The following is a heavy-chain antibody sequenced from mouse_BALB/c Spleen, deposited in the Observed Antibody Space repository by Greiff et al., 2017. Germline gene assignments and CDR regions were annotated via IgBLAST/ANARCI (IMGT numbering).Heavy chain of an antibody. CDR2: ISSGGST. CDR3: AREGHYYGSSPYYFDY. V-gene: IGHV5-6-5*01. CDR1: GFTFSSYA. Sequence: EVKLMESGGDLVKPGGSLKLSCAASGFTFSSYAMSWVRQTPEKRLEWVASISSGGSTYYPDSVKGRFTISRDNARNILYLQMSSLRSEDTAMYYCAREGHYYGSSPYYFDYWGQGTTLTVSS. J-gene: IGHJ2*01. D-gene: IGHD1-1*01.